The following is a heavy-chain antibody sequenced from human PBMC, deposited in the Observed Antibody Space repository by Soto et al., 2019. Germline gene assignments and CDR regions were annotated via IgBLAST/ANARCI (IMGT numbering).Heavy chain of an antibody. V-gene: IGHV1-69*13. CDR1: GGTFSSYA. CDR2: IIPIFGTA. CDR3: AKIGHMTPSSRFDT. Sequence: ASVKVSCKASGGTFSSYAISWVRQAPGQGLEWMGGIIPIFGTANYAQKFQGRVTITADESTSTAYMELSSLRSEDTAVYYCAKIGHMTPSSRFDTWGQGTLVTVSA. J-gene: IGHJ5*02.